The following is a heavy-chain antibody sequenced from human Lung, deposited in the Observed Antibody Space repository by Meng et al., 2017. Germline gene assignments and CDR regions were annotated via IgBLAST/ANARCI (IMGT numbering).Heavy chain of an antibody. CDR3: ARETLRELGLFHY. Sequence: QPRRKEYGPRLFPPWGTLVLACVVSGAFITRTHWWSWLSQTTGKGIEWIGEISNSGSTVYRPSLQGRVSISLDKSNNEFSLKLTSVTAADTAVYYCARETLRELGLFHYWGQGILVTVSS. V-gene: IGHV4-4*02. CDR2: ISNSGST. CDR1: GAFITRTHW. D-gene: IGHD4-11*01. J-gene: IGHJ4*02.